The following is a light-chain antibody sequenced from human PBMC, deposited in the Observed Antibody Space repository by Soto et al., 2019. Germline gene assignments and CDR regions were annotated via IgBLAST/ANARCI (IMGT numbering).Light chain of an antibody. V-gene: IGLV2-14*01. Sequence: QSALTQPASVSGSPGQSITISCTGTSSDVGAYNFVSWYQQHPGKAPKLMIYDVSNRPSGMSNRFSGSKSGNTASLTISGLQADDEADYYCSSYSTSITPYVLGTGTKVTVL. J-gene: IGLJ1*01. CDR3: SSYSTSITPYV. CDR2: DVS. CDR1: SSDVGAYNF.